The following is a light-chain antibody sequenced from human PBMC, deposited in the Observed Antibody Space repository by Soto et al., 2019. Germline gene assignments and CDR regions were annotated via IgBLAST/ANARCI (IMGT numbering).Light chain of an antibody. CDR3: SSYTSTSTLYV. CDR1: SSDVGGSNY. J-gene: IGLJ1*01. V-gene: IGLV2-14*03. Sequence: QSALTQPASVSGSPGQSITISCTGTSSDVGGSNYVSWYQHHPGKAPKLMIYDVSSRPSGVSNHFSGSKSGNTASLTISGLQAEDEADYYCSSYTSTSTLYVFGTGTKLTVL. CDR2: DVS.